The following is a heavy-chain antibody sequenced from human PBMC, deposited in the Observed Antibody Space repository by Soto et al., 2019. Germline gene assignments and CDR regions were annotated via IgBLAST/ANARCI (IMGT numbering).Heavy chain of an antibody. V-gene: IGHV4-59*01. D-gene: IGHD3-22*01. CDR3: ARGGGWLPDL. CDR1: GDSMTSYY. Sequence: QVQLQESGPGLVKSSETLSLTCTVSGDSMTSYYWTWIRQSPGKGLEWIGYIFSSGNTNYNPSLKSRVTISVDTSNNQFSLKLTSMNAADSAVYYCARGGGWLPDLWGQGTLVTVST. J-gene: IGHJ4*02. CDR2: IFSSGNT.